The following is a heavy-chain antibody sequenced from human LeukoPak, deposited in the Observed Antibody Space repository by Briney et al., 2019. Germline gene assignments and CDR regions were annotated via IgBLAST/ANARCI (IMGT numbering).Heavy chain of an antibody. D-gene: IGHD5-12*01. V-gene: IGHV1-69*02. CDR2: IIPILGIA. CDR3: APRFRNSCYDPFDI. CDR1: GGTFSSYT. Sequence: SVKVSCKASGGTFSSYTISWVRQAPGQGLEWMGRIIPILGIANYAQKFQGRVTITADKSTSTAYMELSSLRSEDTAVYYCAPRFRNSCYDPFDIWGQGTMVTVAS. J-gene: IGHJ3*02.